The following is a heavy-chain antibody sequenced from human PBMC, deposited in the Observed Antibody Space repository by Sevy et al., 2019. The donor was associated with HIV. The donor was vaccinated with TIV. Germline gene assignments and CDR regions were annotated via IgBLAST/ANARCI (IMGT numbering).Heavy chain of an antibody. D-gene: IGHD3-9*01. Sequence: GGSLRLSCVVSGITFSTSGMHWVRQAPGKGLEWVAVISYHGMDKFYADSVKGRSTISRDNSKNILYLQMISLRAEDTAVYYCAKDFTGYNGMDVWGQGTMVTVSS. J-gene: IGHJ6*02. CDR2: ISYHGMDK. CDR3: AKDFTGYNGMDV. V-gene: IGHV3-30*18. CDR1: GITFSTSG.